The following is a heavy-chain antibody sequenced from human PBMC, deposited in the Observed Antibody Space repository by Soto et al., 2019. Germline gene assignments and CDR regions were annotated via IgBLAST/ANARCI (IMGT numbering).Heavy chain of an antibody. V-gene: IGHV1-69*13. CDR1: GGTFSSYD. CDR3: ARDQYGGYYYYYGMDV. Sequence: SVKVSCKASGGTFSSYDISWGRQAPGQGLEWMGGIIPIFGTANYAQRFQGRVTITADESTSTAYMGLRSLRSEDTAVYYCARDQYGGYYYYYGMDVWGQGTTVTVSS. D-gene: IGHD4-17*01. CDR2: IIPIFGTA. J-gene: IGHJ6*02.